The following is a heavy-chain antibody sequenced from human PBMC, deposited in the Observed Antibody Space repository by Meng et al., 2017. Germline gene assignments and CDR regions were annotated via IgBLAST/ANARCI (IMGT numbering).Heavy chain of an antibody. CDR1: GGTFSRYT. Sequence: LWQSGAAVKEPGASVKVSFKASGGTFSRYTISWVRQAPGQGLEWMGRIIPSLGIANYAQKFQGRVTITADKSTSTAYMELSSLRSEDTAAYYCASGYNYVDYWGQGTLVTVSS. V-gene: IGHV1-69*02. CDR2: IIPSLGIA. D-gene: IGHD6-13*01. CDR3: ASGYNYVDY. J-gene: IGHJ4*02.